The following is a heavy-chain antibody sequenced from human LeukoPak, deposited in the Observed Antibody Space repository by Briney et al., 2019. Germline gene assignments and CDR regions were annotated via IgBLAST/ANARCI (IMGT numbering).Heavy chain of an antibody. Sequence: ASVKVSCKASGYTFTSYVMHWVRQAPGHRLEWMGWITADDGDTKYSEDLQGRVTITSDTSASTAYMELSSLTSEDMAVYYCAKEGLIVGAPRNYFDYWGQGTLVTVSS. V-gene: IGHV1-3*03. CDR3: AKEGLIVGAPRNYFDY. CDR1: GYTFTSYV. CDR2: ITADDGDT. D-gene: IGHD1-26*01. J-gene: IGHJ4*02.